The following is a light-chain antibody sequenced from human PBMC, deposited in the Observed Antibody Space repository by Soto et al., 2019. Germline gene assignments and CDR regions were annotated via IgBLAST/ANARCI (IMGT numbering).Light chain of an antibody. J-gene: IGKJ4*01. Sequence: EIVMTQSPVTLSVSPGERATLSCRASQSVRDNLAWYQQKRGQAPRLLIYGTSIRATGIPASFSGSGSGTEFTLTIGSLQSEDFAVYYCQQYDNWPITFGGGTKVDIK. CDR2: GTS. CDR3: QQYDNWPIT. CDR1: QSVRDN. V-gene: IGKV3-15*01.